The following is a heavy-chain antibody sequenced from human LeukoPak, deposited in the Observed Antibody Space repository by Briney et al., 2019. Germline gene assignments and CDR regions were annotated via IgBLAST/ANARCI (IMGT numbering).Heavy chain of an antibody. Sequence: TSETLSLTCTVSGGSISSYYWSWIRQPPGKGLEWIGYIYTSGSTNYNPSLKSRVTISVDTSKNQFSLKVSSVTAADTAVYYCARAYCSSTSCYYYYYYGMDVWGQGTTVSVS. V-gene: IGHV4-4*08. D-gene: IGHD2-2*01. CDR2: IYTSGST. CDR1: GGSISSYY. CDR3: ARAYCSSTSCYYYYYYGMDV. J-gene: IGHJ6*02.